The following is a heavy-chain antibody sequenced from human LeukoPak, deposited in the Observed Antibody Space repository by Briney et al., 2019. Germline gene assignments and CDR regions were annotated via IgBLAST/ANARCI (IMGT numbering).Heavy chain of an antibody. CDR2: ISSGGDYT. J-gene: IGHJ4*01. CDR3: ATTRPYGTTWAGAFED. CDR1: EFTFSSCG. D-gene: IGHD6-19*01. Sequence: GGSLRLSCAASEFTFSSCGMSWVRQAPGKGLEWVSSISSGGDYTYYADSVKDRFTISRDNSKNTLYLQMNSLRAEDTAVYYCATTRPYGTTWAGAFEDWGQGTPVTVSS. V-gene: IGHV3-23*01.